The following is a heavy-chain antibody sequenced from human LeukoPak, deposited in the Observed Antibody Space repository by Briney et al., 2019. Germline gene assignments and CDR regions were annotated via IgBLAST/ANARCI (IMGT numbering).Heavy chain of an antibody. V-gene: IGHV5-51*01. CDR2: IYPGDSDT. Sequence: GESLKISCKGSGYTFTSYWIVWVRQMPGKGLEWMGIIYPGDSDTRYNPSFQGQVTISADKSISSAYLQWNSLKASDTAMYYWARLRYNCEDYWGQGTLVTVSS. D-gene: IGHD1-20*01. CDR3: ARLRYNCEDY. CDR1: GYTFTSYW. J-gene: IGHJ4*02.